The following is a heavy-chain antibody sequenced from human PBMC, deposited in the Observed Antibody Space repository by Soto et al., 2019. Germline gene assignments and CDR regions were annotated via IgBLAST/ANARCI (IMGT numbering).Heavy chain of an antibody. CDR2: ISAYNGNT. CDR1: GYTFTSYG. Sequence: QVQLVQSGAEVKKPGASVKVSCKASGYTFTSYGISWVRQAPGQGLEWMGWISAYNGNTNYAQKPQGRVTMTTDTSTSTAYMELRSLRSDDTAVYYCARDGHGGGELSFSGWFDPWGQGTLVTVSS. V-gene: IGHV1-18*01. CDR3: ARDGHGGGELSFSGWFDP. J-gene: IGHJ5*02. D-gene: IGHD3-16*02.